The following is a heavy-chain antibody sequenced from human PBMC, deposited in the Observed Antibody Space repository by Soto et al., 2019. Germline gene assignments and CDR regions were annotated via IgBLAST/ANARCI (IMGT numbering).Heavy chain of an antibody. V-gene: IGHV3-30-3*01. CDR1: EFNFRSYA. J-gene: IGHJ6*02. CDR3: ARDSYGFDDNYYYGMDV. D-gene: IGHD5-18*01. CDR2: ISYDGSNK. Sequence: PGLSLILSSTASEFNFRSYAMHWVSQEQGKGLEWVAVISYDGSNKYYADSVKGRFTISRVNSKNTLYLQMNSLRAEDTAVYYCARDSYGFDDNYYYGMDVWGQGTTVTVSS.